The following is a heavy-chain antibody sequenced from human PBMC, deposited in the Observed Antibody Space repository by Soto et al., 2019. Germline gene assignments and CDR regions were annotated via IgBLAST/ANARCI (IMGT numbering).Heavy chain of an antibody. J-gene: IGHJ4*02. Sequence: PGGSLRLSCAAPGFTFSSYEMNCVRQAPGKGLEWVSYISSSGSTIYYADSVNGRFTISRDNAKNSLYLQMNSLRAEDTAVYYCARWKIVGPDYWGQGTLVTVSS. V-gene: IGHV3-48*03. CDR1: GFTFSSYE. CDR2: ISSSGSTI. CDR3: ARWKIVGPDY. D-gene: IGHD1-26*01.